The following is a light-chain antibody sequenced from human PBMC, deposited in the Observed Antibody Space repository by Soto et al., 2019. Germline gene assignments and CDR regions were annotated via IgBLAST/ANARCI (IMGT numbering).Light chain of an antibody. V-gene: IGKV1-5*03. CDR2: KAS. CDR1: QSISTW. J-gene: IGKJ5*01. CDR3: QQRSNWPSIT. Sequence: DIQMTHSPSTLSASVWDIVTITCRASQSISTWLAWYQQKPGKGPTLLIYKASRLESGVPSRFSGSGSGTEFALTISSLEPEDFAVYHCQQRSNWPSITFGQGTRLEIK.